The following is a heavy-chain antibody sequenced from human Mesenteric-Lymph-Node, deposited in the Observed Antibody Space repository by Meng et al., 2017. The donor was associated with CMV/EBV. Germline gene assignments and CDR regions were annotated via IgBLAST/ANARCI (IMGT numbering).Heavy chain of an antibody. CDR1: GGSISSYY. CDR3: ARGAAAGRAYAFDI. V-gene: IGHV4-59*12. D-gene: IGHD6-13*01. CDR2: IYYSGST. Sequence: SETLSLTCTVSGGSISSYYWSWIRQPPGKGLEWIGYIYYSGSTNYNPSLKSRVTISVDTSKNQFSLKLSSVTAADTAVYYCARGAAAGRAYAFDIWGQGTMVTVSS. J-gene: IGHJ3*02.